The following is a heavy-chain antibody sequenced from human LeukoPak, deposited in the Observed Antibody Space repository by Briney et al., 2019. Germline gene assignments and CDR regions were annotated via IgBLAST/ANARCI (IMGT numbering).Heavy chain of an antibody. J-gene: IGHJ5*02. Sequence: GGSLRLSCAASGFTFSSYSMNWVRQAPGKGLEWVLSISSSSSYIYYADSVKGRFTISRDNSKNTVFLQMNSLRGEDTAVYYCARDRSVGTTTGWFDPWGQGTLVTVSS. CDR1: GFTFSSYS. CDR3: ARDRSVGTTTGWFDP. V-gene: IGHV3-21*04. D-gene: IGHD1-26*01. CDR2: ISSSSSYI.